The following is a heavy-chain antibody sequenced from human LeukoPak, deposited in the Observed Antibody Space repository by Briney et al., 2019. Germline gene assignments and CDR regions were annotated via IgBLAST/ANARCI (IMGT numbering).Heavy chain of an antibody. CDR1: GGSISSYY. D-gene: IGHD6-19*01. CDR3: ARGYSSGWYGGDAFDI. V-gene: IGHV4-59*01. CDR2: IYYSGST. Sequence: SETLSLTCTVSGGSISSYYWSWIRQPPGKGLGWIGYIYYSGSTNYNPSLKSRVTISVDTSKNQFSLKLSSVTAADTAVYYCARGYSSGWYGGDAFDIWGQGTMVTVSS. J-gene: IGHJ3*02.